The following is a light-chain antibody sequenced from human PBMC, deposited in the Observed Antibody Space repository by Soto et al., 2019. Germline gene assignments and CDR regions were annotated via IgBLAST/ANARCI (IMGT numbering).Light chain of an antibody. CDR3: QQRRNWPRT. CDR2: DAS. Sequence: EIVLTQSPATLSLSPGERATLSCRASQSVSSYLAWYQQKPGQAPRLLIYDASNRATGIPARFSGSGSGTDFTLTISSLQPEDFAVYYCQQRRNWPRTCGQGTKVDIK. J-gene: IGKJ1*01. CDR1: QSVSSY. V-gene: IGKV3-11*01.